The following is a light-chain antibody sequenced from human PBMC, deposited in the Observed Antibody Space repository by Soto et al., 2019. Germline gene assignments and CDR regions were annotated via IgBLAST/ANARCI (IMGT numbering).Light chain of an antibody. CDR2: ATS. J-gene: IGKJ5*01. CDR3: QQYGSSPIT. CDR1: QSVRSN. Sequence: IVMTQSPATLSVSXGERATLSCRASQSVRSNLAWYQQKPGXAPRPFXIATSKTAHGSPDRFSGSGSVTDFTRTISRREPEDFAVYYGQQYGSSPITFGQGTRLEIK. V-gene: IGKV3-20*01.